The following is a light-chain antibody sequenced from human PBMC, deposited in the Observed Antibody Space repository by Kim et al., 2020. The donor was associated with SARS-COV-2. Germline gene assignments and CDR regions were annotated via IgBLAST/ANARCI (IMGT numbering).Light chain of an antibody. CDR3: QQRSNWPPYT. CDR2: DAS. V-gene: IGKV3-11*01. J-gene: IGKJ2*01. CDR1: QSISNF. Sequence: EIVLTQSPATLSLSPGERATLSCRASQSISNFLAWYQQKPGQAPRLLIYDASNRATGIPAMFSGSGSGTDFTLTISSLEPEDSAVYYCQQRSNWPPYTFGQGTKLEI.